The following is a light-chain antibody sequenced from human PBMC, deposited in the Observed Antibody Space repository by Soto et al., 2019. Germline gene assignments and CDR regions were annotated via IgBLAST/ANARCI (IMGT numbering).Light chain of an antibody. CDR3: QQYDNVPLT. CDR2: DAS. CDR1: QSISRY. J-gene: IGKJ4*01. Sequence: DIQMTQSPSSLSASVGDRVNISCRASQSISRYLNWYQHKPGEAPKLLIYDASKLEAGVPSRFSGRGSGTDFTFSISSLQPEDIATYYCQQYDNVPLTFGGGTKVEIK. V-gene: IGKV1-33*01.